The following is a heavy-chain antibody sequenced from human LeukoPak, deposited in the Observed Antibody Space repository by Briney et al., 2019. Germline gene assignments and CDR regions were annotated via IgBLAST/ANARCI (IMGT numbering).Heavy chain of an antibody. CDR1: GFTFSSYA. CDR2: ISSNGGST. V-gene: IGHV3-64D*09. J-gene: IGHJ4*02. CDR3: VKNYYGSGSYYYFDY. Sequence: GGSLRLSCSASGFTFSSYAMHWVRQAPGKGPEYVSAISSNGGSTYYADSVKGRFTISRDNSKNTLYLQMSSLRAEDTAVYYCVKNYYGSGSYYYFDYWGQGSLVTVSS. D-gene: IGHD3-10*01.